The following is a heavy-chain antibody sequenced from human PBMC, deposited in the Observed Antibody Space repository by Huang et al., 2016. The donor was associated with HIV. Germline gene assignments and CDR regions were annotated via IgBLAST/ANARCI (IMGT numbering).Heavy chain of an antibody. J-gene: IGHJ4*02. CDR2: ISASGQKN. CDR1: GFTFNVYA. V-gene: IGHV3-30*03. CDR3: ARELAVTGYWDFDS. Sequence: QAQLAESGGGAVQPGTSLTLSCVASGFTFNVYAMHWVRQAPGKGLGWVAVISASGQKNFYIDSVRGRFTISRDNSRNTVHLRMDSLSAADTATYYCARELAVTGYWDFDSWGQGTLVTVSS. D-gene: IGHD3-9*01.